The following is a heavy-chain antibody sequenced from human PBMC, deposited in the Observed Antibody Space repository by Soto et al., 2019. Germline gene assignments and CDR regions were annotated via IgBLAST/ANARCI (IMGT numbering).Heavy chain of an antibody. D-gene: IGHD6-13*01. CDR2: ISSSSSYI. CDR3: ARGRAAAGQDY. Sequence: GGSLRLSCAASGFTFSSYSMNWVRQAPGKGLEWVSSISSSSSYIYYADSVKGRFTISRDNAKNSLYLQMNSLRAGDTAVYYCARGRAAAGQDYWGQGTLVTVSS. V-gene: IGHV3-21*01. J-gene: IGHJ4*02. CDR1: GFTFSSYS.